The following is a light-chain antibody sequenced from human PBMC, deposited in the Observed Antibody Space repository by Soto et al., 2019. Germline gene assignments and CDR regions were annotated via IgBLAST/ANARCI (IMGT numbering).Light chain of an antibody. J-gene: IGLJ1*01. V-gene: IGLV1-40*01. CDR2: GNN. Sequence: QSVLTQPPSVSGAPGQRVTISCTGSSSNIGAGRDVHWYQQLPGTAPRLLIYGNNNRPSGVPDRFSASKSGTSASLAITGLQAEDEADFYCQSFDSSLSAYVFGTGPKLTVL. CDR1: SSNIGAGRD. CDR3: QSFDSSLSAYV.